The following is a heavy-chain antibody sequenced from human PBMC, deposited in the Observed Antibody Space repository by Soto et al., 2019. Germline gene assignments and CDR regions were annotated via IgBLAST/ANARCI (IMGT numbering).Heavy chain of an antibody. CDR3: AKEALYYGSGFDY. J-gene: IGHJ4*02. V-gene: IGHV3-15*01. CDR2: IKSKTDGGTT. CDR1: GFTFSNAW. D-gene: IGHD3-10*01. Sequence: PGGSLRLSCAASGFTFSNAWMSWVRQAPGKGLEWVGRIKSKTDGGTTDYAAPVKGRFTISRDNSKNTLYLQMNSLRAEDTAVYYCAKEALYYGSGFDYWGQGTPVTVSS.